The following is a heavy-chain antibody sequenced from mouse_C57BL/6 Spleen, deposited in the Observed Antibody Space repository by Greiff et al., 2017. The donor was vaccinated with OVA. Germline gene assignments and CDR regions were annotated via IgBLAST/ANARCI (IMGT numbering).Heavy chain of an antibody. Sequence: VQLQQSGPELVKPGASVKISCKASGYAFSSSWMNWVKQRPGKGLEWIGRIYPGDGDTNYNGKFKGKATLTADKSSSTAYMQLSSLTSEDSAVYFCARGLTGPYYYAMDYWGQGTSVTVSS. CDR1: GYAFSSSW. D-gene: IGHD4-1*01. CDR3: ARGLTGPYYYAMDY. CDR2: IYPGDGDT. J-gene: IGHJ4*01. V-gene: IGHV1-82*01.